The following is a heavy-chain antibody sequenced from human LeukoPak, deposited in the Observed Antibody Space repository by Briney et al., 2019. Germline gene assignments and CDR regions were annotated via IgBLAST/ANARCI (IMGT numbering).Heavy chain of an antibody. V-gene: IGHV1-18*01. CDR2: ISAYNGNT. Sequence: GASVKVSCKASGYTFTTYGINWVRQAPGQPLEWMGGISAYNGNTNYAQNLQGRVTLTTDTSASTAYMELRSLRSDDTAVYYCARDLIAARPGWFDPWDQGTRVIVSS. D-gene: IGHD6-6*01. J-gene: IGHJ5*02. CDR3: ARDLIAARPGWFDP. CDR1: GYTFTTYG.